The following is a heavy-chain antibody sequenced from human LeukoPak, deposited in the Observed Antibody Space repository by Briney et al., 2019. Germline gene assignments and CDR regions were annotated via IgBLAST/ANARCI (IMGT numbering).Heavy chain of an antibody. CDR3: TRVNWYFDL. CDR2: IYNSGTA. J-gene: IGHJ2*01. Sequence: PSETLSLTCTVSGVSISTTDYYWGWVRQPPGKGLEWIGYIYNSGTAYYNPSLKSRVTVSVDTSMNQFSLKLTSVTAADTAIYYCTRVNWYFDLWGRGTLVTVSS. CDR1: GVSISTTDYY. V-gene: IGHV4-30-4*08.